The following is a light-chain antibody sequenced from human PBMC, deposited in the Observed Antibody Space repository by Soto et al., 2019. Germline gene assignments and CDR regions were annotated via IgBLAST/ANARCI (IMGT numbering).Light chain of an antibody. J-gene: IGKJ1*01. V-gene: IGKV3-20*01. CDR2: GAS. CDR1: QSVDTTF. Sequence: EIVLTQSPGSLSLSPGQRATLSCRASQSVDTTFFAWYQKKPGQAPRLLIYGASKRATGIPDRFSGSGSGTDCTLIISRLEPEDFAVYYCQQYMSSVTFGQGTKVGIK. CDR3: QQYMSSVT.